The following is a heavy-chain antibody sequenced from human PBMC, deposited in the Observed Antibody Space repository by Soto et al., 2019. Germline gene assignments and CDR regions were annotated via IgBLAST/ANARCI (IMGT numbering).Heavy chain of an antibody. CDR2: IYYSGST. J-gene: IGHJ4*02. CDR3: AGFVVPASRNSDFDY. D-gene: IGHD2-15*01. CDR1: GISVSTSDYY. V-gene: IGHV4-39*01. Sequence: LSETLSLTCTVSGISVSTSDYYWGWVRQPPGKGLDWIGNIYYSGSTFYNPSLRSRVTISVDTSKNQFSLKLNSVTAADTAVYFCAGFVVPASRNSDFDYWGQGTLVTVSS.